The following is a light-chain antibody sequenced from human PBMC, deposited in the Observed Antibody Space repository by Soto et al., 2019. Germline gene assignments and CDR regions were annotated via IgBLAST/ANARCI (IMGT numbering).Light chain of an antibody. Sequence: DIQMTQSPSSLSASVGDRVTITCQASQDISNYLNWYQQKPGKAPKXLIYDASRRATGIPDRFSGSGSGTDLTITISRLETEDFEVFYCQQYGTSEIIFGQGTRLEIK. CDR1: QDISNY. CDR3: QQYGTSEII. CDR2: DAS. V-gene: IGKV1-33*01. J-gene: IGKJ5*01.